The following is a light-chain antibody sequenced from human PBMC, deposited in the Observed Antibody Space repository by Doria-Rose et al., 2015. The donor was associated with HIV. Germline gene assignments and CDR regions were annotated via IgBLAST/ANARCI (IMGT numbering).Light chain of an antibody. CDR3: QSYDSRLSVYV. Sequence: QPGLTQPPSVSGAPGQRVAISCTGSSSNIGAGFDVNWYQQFPGTAPKLLIHGNTNRPSGVPDRCSGSKSGTSASLAISGLRAEDEADYYCQSYDSRLSVYVFGTGTKVTVL. CDR1: SSNIGAGFD. CDR2: GNT. J-gene: IGLJ1*01. V-gene: IGLV1-40*01.